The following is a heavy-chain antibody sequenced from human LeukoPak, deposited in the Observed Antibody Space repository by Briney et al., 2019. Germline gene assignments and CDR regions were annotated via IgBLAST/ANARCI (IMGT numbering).Heavy chain of an antibody. D-gene: IGHD7-27*01. Sequence: GGSLRLSCAASRFTFSSYWMSWVRQAPGKGLDWVANIKQDGSVKYYVDSVKGRFTISRGNAKNSLYLQMNSLRAEDTAVYFCARLTGDDWYFDLWGRGTLVTVSS. CDR3: ARLTGDDWYFDL. CDR2: IKQDGSVK. CDR1: RFTFSSYW. V-gene: IGHV3-7*03. J-gene: IGHJ2*01.